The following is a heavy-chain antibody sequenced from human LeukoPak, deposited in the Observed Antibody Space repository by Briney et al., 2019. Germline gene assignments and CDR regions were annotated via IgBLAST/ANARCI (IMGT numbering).Heavy chain of an antibody. CDR2: LYYTGST. CDR3: ARDQYNWNRSFDY. D-gene: IGHD1-20*01. Sequence: PSETLSLTCAVSGGSISSGGYSWSWIRQPPGKGLEWIGYLYYTGSTYYNPSLKSRVTISVDTSKNQFSLKLSSVTAADTAVYYCARDQYNWNRSFDYWGQGTLVTVSS. CDR1: GGSISSGGYS. V-gene: IGHV4-30-4*07. J-gene: IGHJ4*02.